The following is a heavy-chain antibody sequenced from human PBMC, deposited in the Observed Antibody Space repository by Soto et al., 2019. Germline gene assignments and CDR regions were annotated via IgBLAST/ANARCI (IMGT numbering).Heavy chain of an antibody. CDR1: GFTFSSYW. CDR3: ARDGAPLYGSGSYYLPTPDYYYGMDV. Sequence: GGSLRLSCAASGFTFSSYWMSWVRQAPGKGLEWVANIKQDGSEKYYVDSVKGRFTISRDNAKNSLYLQMNSLRAEDTAVYYCARDGAPLYGSGSYYLPTPDYYYGMDVWGQGTTVTVSS. CDR2: IKQDGSEK. D-gene: IGHD3-10*01. J-gene: IGHJ6*02. V-gene: IGHV3-7*05.